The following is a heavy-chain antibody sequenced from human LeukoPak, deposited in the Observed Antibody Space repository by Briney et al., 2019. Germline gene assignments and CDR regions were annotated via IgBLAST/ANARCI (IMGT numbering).Heavy chain of an antibody. CDR2: MNPNSGNT. CDR1: GGTFSSYA. Sequence: ASVKVSCKASGGTFSSYAISWVRQATGQGLEWMGWMNPNSGNTGYAQKFQGRVTMTRNTSISTAYMELSSLRSEDTAVYYCASNYDILTGYYRDYAFDIWGQGTMVTVSS. J-gene: IGHJ3*02. D-gene: IGHD3-9*01. CDR3: ASNYDILTGYYRDYAFDI. V-gene: IGHV1-8*02.